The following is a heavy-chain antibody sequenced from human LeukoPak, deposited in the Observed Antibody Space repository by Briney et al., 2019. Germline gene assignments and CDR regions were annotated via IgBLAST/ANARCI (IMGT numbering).Heavy chain of an antibody. J-gene: IGHJ6*02. CDR2: FYSSGST. V-gene: IGHV4-39*07. CDR1: GDPLNDNLYY. D-gene: IGHD2-8*01. CDR3: ARGPAGNAYYYYGMDV. Sequence: SETLSLTCNVSGDPLNDNLYYWGWIRQSPGKGLEWIGAFYSSGSTSSHSSLKSRVTISVDTSRTQLSLKLDSVTDTDTAVYYCARGPAGNAYYYYGMDVWGQGTTVTVSS.